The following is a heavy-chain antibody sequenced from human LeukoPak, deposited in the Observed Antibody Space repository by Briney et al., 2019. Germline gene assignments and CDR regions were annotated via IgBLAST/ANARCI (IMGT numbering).Heavy chain of an antibody. Sequence: KASETLSLTCVVYGGSFSGYSWSWLRQPPGKGLEGIGEINQRRNTNYNPSLKSRVTISIDTSKNQSSLKLSSVTAADTAVYFSSRHGWHAWYFDLWGRGTLVTVSS. D-gene: IGHD6-19*01. CDR1: GGSFSGYS. CDR2: INQRRNT. V-gene: IGHV4-34*01. J-gene: IGHJ2*01. CDR3: SRHGWHAWYFDL.